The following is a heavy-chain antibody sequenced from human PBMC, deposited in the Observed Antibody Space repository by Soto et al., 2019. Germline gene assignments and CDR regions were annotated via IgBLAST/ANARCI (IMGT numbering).Heavy chain of an antibody. J-gene: IGHJ6*03. V-gene: IGHV4-34*01. CDR3: ARGRGCSSTSCYFRLYYYYMDV. CDR1: GGSFSGYY. D-gene: IGHD2-2*01. Sequence: SETLSLTCAVYGGSFSGYYWSWIRQPPGKGLEWIGEINHSGSTNYNPSLKSRVTISVDTSKNQFSLKLSSVTAADTAVYYCARGRGCSSTSCYFRLYYYYMDVWGKGTTVTVSS. CDR2: INHSGST.